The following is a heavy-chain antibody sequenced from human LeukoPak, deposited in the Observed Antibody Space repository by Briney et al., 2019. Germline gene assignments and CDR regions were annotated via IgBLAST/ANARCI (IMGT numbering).Heavy chain of an antibody. V-gene: IGHV4-61*02. CDR3: ARELKEFCSSASCYAIYYYYMDV. CDR1: GGSISSGSYY. Sequence: SETLSLTCTVSGGSISSGSYYWSWIRQPAGKGLEWIGRIYTSGSTNYNPSLKSRVTISVDTSKNQFSLKLSSVTAADTAVYYCARELKEFCSSASCYAIYYYYMDVWGKGTTVTVSS. J-gene: IGHJ6*03. D-gene: IGHD2-2*01. CDR2: IYTSGST.